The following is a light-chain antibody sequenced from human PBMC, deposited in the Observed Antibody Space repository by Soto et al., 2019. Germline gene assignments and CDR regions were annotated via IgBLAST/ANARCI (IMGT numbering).Light chain of an antibody. CDR3: QQYNSDSHT. Sequence: DIQMTQSPSTLSASVGDRVTITCRASQSISSWLAWYQQKPGKAPKLLIYTASTLESGVPSRFSVSGSGTEVTLTISSLQPDDFATYYCQQYNSDSHTFGHGTKLEIK. J-gene: IGKJ2*01. V-gene: IGKV1-5*03. CDR1: QSISSW. CDR2: TAS.